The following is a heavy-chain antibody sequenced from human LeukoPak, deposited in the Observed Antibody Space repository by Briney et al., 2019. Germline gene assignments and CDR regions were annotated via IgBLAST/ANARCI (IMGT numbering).Heavy chain of an antibody. J-gene: IGHJ4*02. CDR3: VRDLPEADH. D-gene: IGHD1-14*01. CDR2: ICPDGSVV. V-gene: IGHV3-74*01. Sequence: PGGSLRLSCVASGFTFSAYCMHWVRQGPEKGLEWVSRICPDGSVVNHADSVKGRFTTSRDNAKNTVFLQMNSLRVDDTAVYYCVRDLPEADHWGLGTLVTVSS. CDR1: GFTFSAYC.